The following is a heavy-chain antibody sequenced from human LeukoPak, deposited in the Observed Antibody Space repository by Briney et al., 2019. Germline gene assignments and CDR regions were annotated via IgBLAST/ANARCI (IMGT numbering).Heavy chain of an antibody. J-gene: IGHJ3*02. V-gene: IGHV4-30-4*01. CDR3: ARGGSTMTANAPSVAFDI. Sequence: SQTLSLTCTVSGGSISSGDYYWSRIRQPPGKGLEWIGYIYYSGSTYYNPSLKSRVTISVDTSKNQFSLKLSSVTAADTAVYYCARGGSTMTANAPSVAFDIWGQGTMVTVSS. D-gene: IGHD3-22*01. CDR1: GGSISSGDYY. CDR2: IYYSGST.